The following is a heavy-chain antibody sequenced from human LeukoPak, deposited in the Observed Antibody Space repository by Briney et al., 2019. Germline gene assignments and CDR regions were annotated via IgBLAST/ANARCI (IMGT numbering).Heavy chain of an antibody. J-gene: IGHJ4*02. CDR1: GFTFSDYY. CDR3: ATLASTDGY. D-gene: IGHD1-1*01. V-gene: IGHV3-11*06. Sequence: GGSLRLSCAASGFTFSDYYMSWIRQAPGKGLQWVSSISTRSSYLYYADSVKGRFTISRDDAKNSLYLQLNSLRAEDTAVYYCATLASTDGYWGQGTLVTVSS. CDR2: ISTRSSYL.